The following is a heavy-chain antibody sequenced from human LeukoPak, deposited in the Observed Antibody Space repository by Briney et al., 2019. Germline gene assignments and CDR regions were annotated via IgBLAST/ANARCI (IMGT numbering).Heavy chain of an antibody. CDR1: SFTFSSYT. CDR3: ARGVVIAPQTFDY. D-gene: IGHD2-21*01. Sequence: GGSLRLSCAASSFTFSSYTMIWVRQAPGKGLEWVSSISSSGTYIYYADSVKGRFSISRDNAKNSLYLQMNSLRVEDTAVYYCARGVVIAPQTFDYWGQGTLVTVSS. J-gene: IGHJ4*02. CDR2: ISSSGTYI. V-gene: IGHV3-21*04.